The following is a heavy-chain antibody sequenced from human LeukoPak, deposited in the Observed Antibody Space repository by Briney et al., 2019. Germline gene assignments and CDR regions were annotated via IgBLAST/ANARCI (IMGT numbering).Heavy chain of an antibody. CDR2: VKQDGTEK. CDR3: ARDGRGISAAGSPCGMDV. Sequence: PGGSLRLSCEASGFTFRDYWMTWVRQAPGKGLEWVANVKQDGTEKFYVDSVKGRFTISRDNAKNSLYLQMNSLRAEDTAVYYCARDGRGISAAGSPCGMDVWGQGTTVTVSS. CDR1: GFTFRDYW. D-gene: IGHD6-13*01. J-gene: IGHJ6*02. V-gene: IGHV3-7*01.